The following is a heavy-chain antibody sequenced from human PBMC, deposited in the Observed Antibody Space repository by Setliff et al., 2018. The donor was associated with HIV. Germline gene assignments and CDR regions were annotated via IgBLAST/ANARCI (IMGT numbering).Heavy chain of an antibody. CDR3: ARVSCSSWYSIPQYYYYSMDV. D-gene: IGHD6-13*01. CDR2: IYTSGST. Sequence: LSLTCTVSDSGTYYWSWIRQPAGKGLEWIGRIYTSGSTNYNPSLKSRVTTSVDTSKNQFSLRLSSVTAADTAVYYCARVSCSSWYSIPQYYYYSMDVWGNGTTVTVSS. J-gene: IGHJ6*03. V-gene: IGHV4-61*02. CDR1: DSGTYY.